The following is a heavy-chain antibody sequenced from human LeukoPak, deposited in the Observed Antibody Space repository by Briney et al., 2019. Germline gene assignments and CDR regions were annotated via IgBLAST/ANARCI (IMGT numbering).Heavy chain of an antibody. V-gene: IGHV3-53*01. CDR1: GFTVSSSY. D-gene: IGHD2/OR15-2a*01. Sequence: QAGGSLRLSCAASGFTVSSSYMSWVRQAPGKGLEWVSVIFSGGNTYYADSVKGRFTISRDNSKNTLFLQMLSLRAEDTAMYYCARFSQGFDYWGQGSLVTVSS. CDR2: IFSGGNT. J-gene: IGHJ4*02. CDR3: ARFSQGFDY.